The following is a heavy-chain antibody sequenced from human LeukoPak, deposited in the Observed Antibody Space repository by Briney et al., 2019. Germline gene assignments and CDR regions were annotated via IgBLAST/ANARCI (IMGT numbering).Heavy chain of an antibody. V-gene: IGHV1-2*02. CDR1: GYTFTGYY. CDR2: INPNSGGT. J-gene: IGHJ6*02. Sequence: ASVEVSCKASGYTFTGYYMHWVRQAPGQGLEWMGWINPNSGGTSYAQKFQGRVTMTRDTSISTAYMELSRLRSDDTAVYYCARAGRYYDSSGYYLYYYYGMDVWGQGTTVTVSS. D-gene: IGHD3-22*01. CDR3: ARAGRYYDSSGYYLYYYYGMDV.